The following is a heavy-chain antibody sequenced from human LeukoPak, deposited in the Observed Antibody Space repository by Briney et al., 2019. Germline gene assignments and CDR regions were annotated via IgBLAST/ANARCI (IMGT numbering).Heavy chain of an antibody. Sequence: GGSLRLSCAASGFTFSSYGMHWVRQAPGKGLEWMAFIRYDGSNKYYADSVKGRFTISRDNSKNTLYLQMNSLRAEDTAVYYCAKSGRRWELLRNYFDYWGQGTLVTVSS. CDR3: AKSGRRWELLRNYFDY. CDR1: GFTFSSYG. CDR2: IRYDGSNK. V-gene: IGHV3-30*02. D-gene: IGHD1-26*01. J-gene: IGHJ4*02.